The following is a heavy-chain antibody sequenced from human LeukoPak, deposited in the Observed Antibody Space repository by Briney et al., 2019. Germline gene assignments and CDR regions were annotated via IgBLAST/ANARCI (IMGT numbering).Heavy chain of an antibody. V-gene: IGHV4-34*01. CDR3: ARGLQYQLLSSNAFDI. CDR1: GGSFSGYY. J-gene: IGHJ3*02. CDR2: INHSGST. Sequence: SETLSLTCAVYGGSFSGYYWSWIRQPPGKGLEWIGEINHSGSTNYNPSLKSRVTISVDTSKNQFPLKLSSVTAADTAVYYCARGLQYQLLSSNAFDIWGQGTMVTVSS. D-gene: IGHD2-2*01.